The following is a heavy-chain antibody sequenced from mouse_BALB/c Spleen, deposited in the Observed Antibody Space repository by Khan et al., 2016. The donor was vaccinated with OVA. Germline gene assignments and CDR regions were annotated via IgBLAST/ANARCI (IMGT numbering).Heavy chain of an antibody. CDR2: VSSLAYNF. CDR3: ARGGKGGFAY. Sequence: EVELVESGGGLVQPGGSRKLSCAASGFTFSDYGMAWVRQAPGKGPEWAAFVSSLAYNFYYADTVTGRFTISRENAKNTLYLEMSSLRSEDTAMYYCARGGKGGFAYWGQGTLVTVSA. J-gene: IGHJ3*01. V-gene: IGHV5-15*02. CDR1: GFTFSDYG.